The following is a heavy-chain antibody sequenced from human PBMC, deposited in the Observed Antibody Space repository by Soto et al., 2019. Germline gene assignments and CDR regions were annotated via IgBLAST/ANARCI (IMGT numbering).Heavy chain of an antibody. CDR1: SGSFSGYY. Sequence: PSETLSLTCAVYSGSFSGYYYSWIRQPPGGGLEWIGEITHGGTTTYSPSLKSRVTMSLETAKNQVSRNMTSVTAADTGVYYCARGRLLCTTSGLAITSYDNWGQGPLVTVSS. V-gene: IGHV4-34*01. CDR2: ITHGGTT. CDR3: ARGRLLCTTSGLAITSYDN. J-gene: IGHJ4*02. D-gene: IGHD3-3*01.